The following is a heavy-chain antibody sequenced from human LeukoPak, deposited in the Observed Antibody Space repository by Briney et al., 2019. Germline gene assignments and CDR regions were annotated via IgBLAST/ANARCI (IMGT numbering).Heavy chain of an antibody. CDR1: GASIGTYY. Sequence: SETLSLTCPVSGASIGTYYWSWIRRPPAKGLEWIGHGYYAGITDYNPSLQSRVTISVDPSRNQLSLKLNSLTPADTAVYYFARQGYKSGWYPTFDFWGPGTQVIVSS. CDR3: ARQGYKSGWYPTFDF. D-gene: IGHD6-19*01. J-gene: IGHJ4*02. V-gene: IGHV4-59*01. CDR2: GYYAGIT.